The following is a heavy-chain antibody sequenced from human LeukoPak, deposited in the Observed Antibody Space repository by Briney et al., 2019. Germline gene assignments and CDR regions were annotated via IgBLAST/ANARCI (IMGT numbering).Heavy chain of an antibody. V-gene: IGHV3-30*18. CDR3: AKCPVTYGGVIIITTGYFDY. CDR2: ISYDGSNK. J-gene: IGHJ4*02. Sequence: GGSLRLSCAASGFTFRSYAMHWVRQAPGKGLEWVAVISYDGSNKYYAYSVEGRFTISRDNSKNTLYLQMNSLRTEDTAVYYCAKCPVTYGGVIIITTGYFDYWGQGTLVTVSS. CDR1: GFTFRSYA. D-gene: IGHD3-16*02.